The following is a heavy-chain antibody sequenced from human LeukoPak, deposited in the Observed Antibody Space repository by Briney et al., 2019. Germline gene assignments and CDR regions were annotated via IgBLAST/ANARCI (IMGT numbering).Heavy chain of an antibody. V-gene: IGHV3-30*02. CDR1: GFAFSKYA. CDR2: IRHDGSFK. J-gene: IGHJ5*02. CDR3: AKDHGSSSP. D-gene: IGHD6-13*01. Sequence: PGGSLRLSCVASGFAFSKYAMHWVRQAPGKGLEWLTFIRHDGSFKEYADSVKGRFTISRDNSKNTLYLQMNSLRAEDTAVYYCAKDHGSSSPWGQGTLVTVSS.